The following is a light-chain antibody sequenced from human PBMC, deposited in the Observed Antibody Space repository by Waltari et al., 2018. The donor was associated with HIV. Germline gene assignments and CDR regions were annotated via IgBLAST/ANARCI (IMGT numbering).Light chain of an antibody. CDR1: QSISSY. CDR3: QQSYSTPET. Sequence: DIQMTQSPSSLSASVGARVPITCRASQSISSYLNWYKQKSGKAPKLLIHAASSLQSGVPSRFSGSGSGTDFTLTISSLQPEDFTTYYCQQSYSTPETFGGGTKVEIK. V-gene: IGKV1-39*01. CDR2: AAS. J-gene: IGKJ4*01.